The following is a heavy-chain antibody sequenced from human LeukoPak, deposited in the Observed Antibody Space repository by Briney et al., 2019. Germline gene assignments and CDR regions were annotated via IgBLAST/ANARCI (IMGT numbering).Heavy chain of an antibody. D-gene: IGHD6-13*01. CDR1: GYTFTSYG. CDR2: ISAYNGNT. CDR3: ARDSYSSSWSNYYYYGMDV. Sequence: ASVKVSCKASGYTFTSYGISWVRQAPGQGLEWMGWISAYNGNTNYAQKLQGRATMTTDTSTSTAYMELRSLRSDDTAVYYCARDSYSSSWSNYYYYGMDVWGQGTTVTVSS. J-gene: IGHJ6*02. V-gene: IGHV1-18*01.